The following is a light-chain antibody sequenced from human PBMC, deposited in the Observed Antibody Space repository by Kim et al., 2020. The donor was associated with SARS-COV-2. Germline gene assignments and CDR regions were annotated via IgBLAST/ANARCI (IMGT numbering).Light chain of an antibody. CDR2: SNN. CDR1: SSNIGSNN. CDR3: AAWDDSLDAWV. Sequence: GQRVTISCSGSSSNIGSNNVNWYQHLPGTAPKLLIYSNNPRPSGVPDRFSGSKSDTSASLAISGLQSEDETDYYCAAWDDSLDAWVFGGGTQLTVL. V-gene: IGLV1-44*01. J-gene: IGLJ3*02.